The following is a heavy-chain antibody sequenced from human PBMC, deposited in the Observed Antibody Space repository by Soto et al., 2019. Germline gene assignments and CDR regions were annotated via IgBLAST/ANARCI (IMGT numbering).Heavy chain of an antibody. CDR2: IYYSGST. J-gene: IGHJ5*02. CDR1: VGSINSSSYY. CDR3: AIYSSSSYLGSWFDP. V-gene: IGHV4-39*01. Sequence: SETLSLTCTVSVGSINSSSYYWGWIRQPPGKGLEWIGSIYYSGSTYYNPSLKSRVTISVDTSKNQFSLKLSSVTAADTAVYFCAIYSSSSYLGSWFDPWGQGTLVTVSS. D-gene: IGHD6-6*01.